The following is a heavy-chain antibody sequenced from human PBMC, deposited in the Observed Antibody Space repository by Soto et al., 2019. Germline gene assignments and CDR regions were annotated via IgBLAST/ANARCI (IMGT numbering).Heavy chain of an antibody. CDR2: IWYDGSNK. D-gene: IGHD6-13*01. CDR1: GFTFSSYG. CDR3: AKDSSSWKNNWFDP. J-gene: IGHJ5*02. V-gene: IGHV3-33*06. Sequence: GGSLRLSCAASGFTFSSYGMHWVRQAPGKGLEWVAVIWYDGSNKYYADSVKGRFTISRDNSKNTLYLQMNSLRAEDTAVYYCAKDSSSWKNNWFDPWGQGTLVTVSS.